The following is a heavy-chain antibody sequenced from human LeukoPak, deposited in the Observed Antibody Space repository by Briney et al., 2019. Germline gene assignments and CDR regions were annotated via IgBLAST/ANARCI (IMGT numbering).Heavy chain of an antibody. CDR1: GGSISSSSYY. J-gene: IGHJ4*02. CDR3: ARDWEGGAFDY. V-gene: IGHV4-39*07. D-gene: IGHD1-26*01. Sequence: SETLSLTCTVSGGSISSSSYYWGWIRQPPGKGLEWIGSIYYSGSTYYNPSLKSRVTISVDTSKNQFSLKLSSVTAADTAVYYCARDWEGGAFDYWGQGTLVTVSS. CDR2: IYYSGST.